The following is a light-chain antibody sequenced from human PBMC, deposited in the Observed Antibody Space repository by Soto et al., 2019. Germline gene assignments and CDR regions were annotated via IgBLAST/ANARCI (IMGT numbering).Light chain of an antibody. CDR3: QQYSGYWT. J-gene: IGKJ1*01. CDR1: QSVHSW. V-gene: IGKV1-5*03. CDR2: RVS. Sequence: DIQMTQSPSTLSASVGDRVTITCRASQSVHSWLAWYQQRPGKAPKLLMYRVSTLETGVPSRFSGSGFGTEFTLTISGLQPDDFATYYCQQYSGYWTFGQGTKVEIK.